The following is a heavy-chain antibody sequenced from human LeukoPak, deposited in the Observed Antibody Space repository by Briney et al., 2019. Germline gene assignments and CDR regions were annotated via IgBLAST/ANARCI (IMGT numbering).Heavy chain of an antibody. Sequence: SETQSLTCTVSGGSISTDYWSWIRQPPGKGLEWIGYIYYSGSTNYKPSLKSRVSISVDTSKNQFSLHLTSVTAADTAVYYCARDRIRSGYHGGDAFDIWGQGAMVTVSS. CDR3: ARDRIRSGYHGGDAFDI. V-gene: IGHV4-59*01. CDR2: IYYSGST. J-gene: IGHJ3*02. CDR1: GGSISTDY. D-gene: IGHD5-12*01.